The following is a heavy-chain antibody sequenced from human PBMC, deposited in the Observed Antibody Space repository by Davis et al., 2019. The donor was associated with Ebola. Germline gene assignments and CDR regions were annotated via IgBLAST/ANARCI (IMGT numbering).Heavy chain of an antibody. Sequence: GESLKISCAASGFTFSSYGMHWVRQAPGKGLEWVGRIKSKTDGGTADYAAPVKGRFTVSREDSKNTVYLQMNSLKTEDTAVYYCTTGLVLVAAAISDYFDYWGQGTLVTVSS. CDR3: TTGLVLVAAAISDYFDY. CDR1: GFTFSSYG. CDR2: IKSKTDGGTA. J-gene: IGHJ4*02. V-gene: IGHV3-15*07. D-gene: IGHD2-15*01.